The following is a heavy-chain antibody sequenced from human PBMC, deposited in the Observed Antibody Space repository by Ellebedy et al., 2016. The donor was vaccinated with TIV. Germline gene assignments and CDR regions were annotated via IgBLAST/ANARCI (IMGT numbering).Heavy chain of an antibody. CDR1: GFTFSSYG. CDR3: ARDINWGKAGDH. Sequence: LSLTXXASGFTFSSYGMHWVRQAPGKGLEWVALTWYDESQKYYADSVKGRFTISRDNSKNTLYLQMNSLRAEDTAVYFCARDINWGKAGDHWGRGTLVTVSS. CDR2: TWYDESQK. V-gene: IGHV3-33*01. J-gene: IGHJ4*02. D-gene: IGHD7-27*01.